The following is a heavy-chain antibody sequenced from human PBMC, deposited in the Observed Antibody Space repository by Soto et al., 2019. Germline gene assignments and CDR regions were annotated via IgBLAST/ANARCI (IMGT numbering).Heavy chain of an antibody. Sequence: QVQLVQSGAEVKKPGSSVKVSCKASGGTFSNYAISWVRQAPGQGLEWMGGIIPMFGSANYAQKFQGRVTITADESTSTAYMELSSLRSEDTAVYNCARGGDIVLVPTDISWFDPWGQGTLVTVSS. CDR1: GGTFSNYA. V-gene: IGHV1-69*12. J-gene: IGHJ5*02. CDR2: IIPMFGSA. CDR3: ARGGDIVLVPTDISWFDP. D-gene: IGHD2-2*01.